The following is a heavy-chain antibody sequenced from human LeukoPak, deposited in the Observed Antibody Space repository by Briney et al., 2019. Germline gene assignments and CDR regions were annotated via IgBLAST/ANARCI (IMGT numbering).Heavy chain of an antibody. D-gene: IGHD2-2*01. CDR3: ARGYCSSTSCGDYYYYGMDV. CDR1: GFTFSSYS. V-gene: IGHV3-21*01. CDR2: ISSSSYI. J-gene: IGHJ6*02. Sequence: GGSLRLSCAASGFTFSSYSMNWVRQAPGKGLEWVSSISSSSYIYYADSVKGRFTISRDNAKNPLYLQMNSLRAEDTAVYYCARGYCSSTSCGDYYYYGMDVWGQGTTVTVSS.